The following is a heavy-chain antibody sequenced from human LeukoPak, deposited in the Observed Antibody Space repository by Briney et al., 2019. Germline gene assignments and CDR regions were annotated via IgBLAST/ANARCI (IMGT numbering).Heavy chain of an antibody. CDR2: IIPIFGTP. V-gene: IGHV1-69*05. CDR3: ARGDYYETCFDY. D-gene: IGHD3-22*01. J-gene: IGHJ4*02. CDR1: GGTFISSA. Sequence: ASVKVSCKTSGGTFISSAVSWVRQAPGQGLEWMGGIIPIFGTPNYAPKFQGRVTITRDTSASTAYMELSSLRSEDTAVYYCARGDYYETCFDYWGQGTLVTVSS.